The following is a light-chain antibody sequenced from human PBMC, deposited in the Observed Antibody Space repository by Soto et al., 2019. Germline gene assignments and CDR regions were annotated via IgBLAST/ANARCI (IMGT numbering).Light chain of an antibody. CDR3: QSYDTSLSCWV. J-gene: IGLJ3*02. CDR1: SSNIGAGFD. V-gene: IGLV1-40*01. CDR2: GNS. Sequence: QAVVTQPPSVSGAPGQRVTISCTGSSSNIGAGFDVHWYQQLPGTAPKLLMYGNSNRPSGVPDRFSGSKSGTSASLAITGLQAEDEADYYCQSYDTSLSCWVFGGGTKLTVL.